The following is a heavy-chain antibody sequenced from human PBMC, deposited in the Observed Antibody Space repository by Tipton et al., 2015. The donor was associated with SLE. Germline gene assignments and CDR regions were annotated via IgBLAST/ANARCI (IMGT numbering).Heavy chain of an antibody. J-gene: IGHJ4*01. CDR1: GGPISRGSHF. Sequence: TLSLTCTVSGGPISRGSHFWTWLRQPAGKGLEWIGRVYISGDTNYNPSLKSRVTISIDTSKNQFSLKVNSVTAADTALYYCARAVAGNSEDFDYWGHGTLVTVSS. CDR3: ARAVAGNSEDFDY. V-gene: IGHV4-61*02. CDR2: VYISGDT. D-gene: IGHD6-19*01.